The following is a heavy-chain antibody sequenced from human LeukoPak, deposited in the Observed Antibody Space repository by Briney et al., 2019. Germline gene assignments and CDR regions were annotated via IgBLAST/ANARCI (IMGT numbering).Heavy chain of an antibody. Sequence: GGSLRLSCPASGFTFSTYPMSWVRQAPGKGLEWVSTISGGGDSTYYADSVKGRFTISRDNSKNTVYLQMNSLRAEDTAVYYRARSHYYDNSGYYYDLDYWGQGTLVTVSS. CDR3: ARSHYYDNSGYYYDLDY. CDR1: GFTFSTYP. CDR2: ISGGGDST. V-gene: IGHV3-23*01. D-gene: IGHD3-22*01. J-gene: IGHJ4*02.